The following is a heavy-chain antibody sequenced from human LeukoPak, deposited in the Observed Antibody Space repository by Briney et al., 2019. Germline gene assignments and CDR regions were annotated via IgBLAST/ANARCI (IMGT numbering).Heavy chain of an antibody. CDR2: IKQDGSEK. CDR1: GFTFSSYW. J-gene: IGHJ3*02. Sequence: GGSLRLSCAASGFTFSSYWMSWVRQAPGKGLEWVANIKQDGSEKYYVDSVKGRFTISRDNAKNSLYLQMNSLRAEDTAVYYCAREPIAVAGRVRNAFDIWGQGTMVTVSS. CDR3: AREPIAVAGRVRNAFDI. D-gene: IGHD6-19*01. V-gene: IGHV3-7*01.